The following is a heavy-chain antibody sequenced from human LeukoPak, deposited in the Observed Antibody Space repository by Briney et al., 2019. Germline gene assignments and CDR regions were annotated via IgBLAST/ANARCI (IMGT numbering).Heavy chain of an antibody. CDR3: AKHYMGSSYNHGLDC. V-gene: IGHV4-39*01. J-gene: IGHJ4*02. D-gene: IGHD3-10*01. Sequence: SETLSLTCTVSGGPISNNYWGWIRQPPGKGLEWIGSIYYSGTTYYNPSLKSRVTISVDTSKNQFSLKPSSVTAADTALYYCAKHYMGSSYNHGLDCWGQGTLVTVSS. CDR1: GGPISNNY. CDR2: IYYSGTT.